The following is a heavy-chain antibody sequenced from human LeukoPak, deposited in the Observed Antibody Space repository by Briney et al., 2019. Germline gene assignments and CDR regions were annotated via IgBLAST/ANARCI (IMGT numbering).Heavy chain of an antibody. CDR2: INPNSGGT. D-gene: IGHD5/OR15-5a*01. Sequence: ASVKVSCKASGYTFTAYYMHWVRLAPGQGLEWMGWINPNSGGTNYAQKFQGRGTMTRDTSTSTAYMELSRLRSDDTAVYYCARTSTSPLAYWGQGTLVTVSS. V-gene: IGHV1-2*02. CDR3: ARTSTSPLAY. CDR1: GYTFTAYY. J-gene: IGHJ4*02.